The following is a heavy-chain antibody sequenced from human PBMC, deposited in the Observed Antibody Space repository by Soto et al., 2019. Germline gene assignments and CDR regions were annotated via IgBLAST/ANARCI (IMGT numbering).Heavy chain of an antibody. CDR1: GYTFTRHY. Sequence: GASVKVSCKAFGYTFTRHYIHCVRQAPGQGLEWMGCITPGGTPTTVAQKFQGRVNMTRDTSTRTVYREIISLRSEDTADYYCARARLSDHSSDGSHIRGPATMVTVSS. J-gene: IGHJ3*01. CDR2: ITPGGTPT. D-gene: IGHD2-2*02. V-gene: IGHV1-46*01. CDR3: ARARLSDHSSDGSHI.